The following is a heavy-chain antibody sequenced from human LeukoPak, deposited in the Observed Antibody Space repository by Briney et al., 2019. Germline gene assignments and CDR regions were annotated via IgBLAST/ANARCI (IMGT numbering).Heavy chain of an antibody. J-gene: IGHJ4*02. V-gene: IGHV6-1*01. CDR2: TYYRSKWYT. CDR1: GDSVSSNSAA. CDR3: ARSTGPIDY. Sequence: SQTLSLTCAISGDSVSSNSAAWNWIRQSPSRGLEWLGRTYYRSKWYTYYAASVKSRIAINRDTSKDQFSLQLNSVTPEDTAVYYCARSTGPIDYWGQGTLVTVSS. D-gene: IGHD1-1*01.